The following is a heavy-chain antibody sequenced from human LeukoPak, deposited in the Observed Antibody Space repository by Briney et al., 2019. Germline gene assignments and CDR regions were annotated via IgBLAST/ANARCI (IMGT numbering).Heavy chain of an antibody. CDR3: ARRGPNSGSSRGWNFDL. Sequence: SETLSLTCTVSGGSMTNYYWSWIRQPPGKRLEWIGYIHYRGTGDSNPSLRSRVSMSVDTSKNQFSLKMSSLTASDTAMYYCARRGPNSGSSRGWNFDLWGRGTLLTVSS. V-gene: IGHV4-59*08. D-gene: IGHD5-12*01. CDR2: IHYRGTG. J-gene: IGHJ2*01. CDR1: GGSMTNYY.